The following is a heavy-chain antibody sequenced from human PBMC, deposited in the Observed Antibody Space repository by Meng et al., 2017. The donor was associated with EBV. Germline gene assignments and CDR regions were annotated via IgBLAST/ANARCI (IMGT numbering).Heavy chain of an antibody. CDR2: INAGNGNT. CDR1: GYNFTSYA. Sequence: QVRRVEVGAEVKKPGASVKVSCKASGYNFTSYAMHWVRQAPGQRLEWMGWINAGNGNTKYSQKFQGRVTITRDTSASTAYMELSSLRSEDTAVYYCARSGATIFGVVIPTYYFDYWGQGTLVTVSS. CDR3: ARSGATIFGVVIPTYYFDY. J-gene: IGHJ4*02. V-gene: IGHV1-3*01. D-gene: IGHD3-3*01.